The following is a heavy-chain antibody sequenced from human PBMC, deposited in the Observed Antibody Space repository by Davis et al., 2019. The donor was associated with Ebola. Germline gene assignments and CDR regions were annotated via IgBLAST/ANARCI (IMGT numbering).Heavy chain of an antibody. V-gene: IGHV3-21*01. CDR2: ISSSSSYI. J-gene: IGHJ5*02. CDR3: ARDVYYYGSGSYYTAFDP. D-gene: IGHD3-10*01. CDR1: GFTFSNAW. Sequence: GGSLRLSCAASGFTFSNAWMSWVRQAPGKGPEWVSSISSSSSYIYYADSVKGRFTISRDNAKNSLYLQMNSLRAEDTAVYYCARDVYYYGSGSYYTAFDPWGQGTLVTVSS.